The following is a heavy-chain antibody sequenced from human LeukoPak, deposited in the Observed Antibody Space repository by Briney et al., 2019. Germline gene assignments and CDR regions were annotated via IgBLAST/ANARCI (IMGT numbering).Heavy chain of an antibody. D-gene: IGHD3-22*01. CDR1: GYTFTSYG. CDR3: ARVESDYYDSSGYYRPLGAFDI. J-gene: IGHJ3*02. V-gene: IGHV1-18*01. Sequence: ASVKVSCKASGYTFTSYGISWVRQAPGQGLEWMGWISAYNGNTNYAQKLQGRVTMTTDTSTSTAYMELRSLRSDDTAVYYCARVESDYYDSSGYYRPLGAFDIWGQGTMVTVSS. CDR2: ISAYNGNT.